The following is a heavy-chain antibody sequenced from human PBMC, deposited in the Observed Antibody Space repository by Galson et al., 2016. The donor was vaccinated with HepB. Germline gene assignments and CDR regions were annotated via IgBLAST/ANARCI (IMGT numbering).Heavy chain of an antibody. CDR3: ARFGTGLDY. CDR2: ISGTGGTT. J-gene: IGHJ4*02. D-gene: IGHD3/OR15-3a*01. Sequence: SLRLSCAASGFTLSSYAMSWVRQAPGKGLQWVTSISGTGGTTYYADSVKGRFTISRDNSKSTIYLQMNSLRAEDTAVYYCARFGTGLDYWGQGTLVTVSS. CDR1: GFTLSSYA. V-gene: IGHV3-23*01.